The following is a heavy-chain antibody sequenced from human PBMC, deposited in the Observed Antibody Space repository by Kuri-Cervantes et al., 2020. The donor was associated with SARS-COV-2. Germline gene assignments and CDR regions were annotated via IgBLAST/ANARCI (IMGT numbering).Heavy chain of an antibody. CDR3: ARVPKDYGDYPYYFDY. Sequence: GESLKISCAASGFTFDDYGMSWVRQAPGKGLEWVANIKQDGSEKYYVDSVKGRFTISRDNAKNSLYLQMNSLKTEDTAVYYCARVPKDYGDYPYYFDYWGQGTLVTVSS. D-gene: IGHD4-17*01. CDR2: IKQDGSEK. J-gene: IGHJ4*02. CDR1: GFTFDDYG. V-gene: IGHV3-7*03.